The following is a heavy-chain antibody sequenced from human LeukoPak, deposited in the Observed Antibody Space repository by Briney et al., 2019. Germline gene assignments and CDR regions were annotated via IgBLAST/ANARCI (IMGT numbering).Heavy chain of an antibody. V-gene: IGHV3-23*01. CDR3: AKSYYYDSSGYDAFDI. D-gene: IGHD3-22*01. J-gene: IGHJ3*02. Sequence: GGSLRLSCAASGFTFSSYAMSWVRQAPGKGLEWVSAISGSGGSTYYADSVKGRFTISRDNSKNTLYLQMNNLRAEDTAVYYCAKSYYYDSSGYDAFDIWGQGTMVTVSS. CDR2: ISGSGGST. CDR1: GFTFSSYA.